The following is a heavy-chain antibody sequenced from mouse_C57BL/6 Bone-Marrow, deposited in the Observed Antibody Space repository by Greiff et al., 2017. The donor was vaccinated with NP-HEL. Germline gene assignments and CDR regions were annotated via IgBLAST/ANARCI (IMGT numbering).Heavy chain of an antibody. J-gene: IGHJ4*01. D-gene: IGHD2-1*01. Sequence: VKLQQPGAELVKPGASVKLSCKASGYTFTSYWMHWVKQRPGQGLEWIGMIHPNSGSTNYNEKFKSKATLTVDKSSSTAYMQLSSLTSEDSAVYYCARGDGNSRAMDYWGQGTSVTVSS. CDR3: ARGDGNSRAMDY. V-gene: IGHV1-64*01. CDR1: GYTFTSYW. CDR2: IHPNSGST.